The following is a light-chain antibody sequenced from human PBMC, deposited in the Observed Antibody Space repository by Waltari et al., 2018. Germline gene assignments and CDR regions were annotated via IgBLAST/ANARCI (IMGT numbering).Light chain of an antibody. CDR1: ENILRY. CDR3: QQYNDYSST. CDR2: RAS. J-gene: IGKJ1*01. V-gene: IGKV1-5*03. Sequence: DVQMTQSPSTLSASVGDRVVLTCRASENILRYLAWYQQKPGKAPTLLIYRASNLQTGVPSRFSGSGSGTEFTLTISSLQPDDFATYYCQQYNDYSSTFGQGTRVEI.